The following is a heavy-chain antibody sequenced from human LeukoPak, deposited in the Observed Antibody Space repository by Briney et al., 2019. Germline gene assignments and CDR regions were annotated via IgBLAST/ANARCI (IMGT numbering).Heavy chain of an antibody. CDR1: GFTFSSYG. Sequence: GGSLRLSCAASGFTFSSYGMHWVRQAPGKGLEWVAVISYDGSNKYYADSVKGRFTISRDNSKNTLYLQMNSLRAEDTAVYYCAKRELGGYSYGLYYFDYWGQGTLVTVSS. CDR3: AKRELGGYSYGLYYFDY. J-gene: IGHJ4*02. CDR2: ISYDGSNK. D-gene: IGHD5-18*01. V-gene: IGHV3-30*18.